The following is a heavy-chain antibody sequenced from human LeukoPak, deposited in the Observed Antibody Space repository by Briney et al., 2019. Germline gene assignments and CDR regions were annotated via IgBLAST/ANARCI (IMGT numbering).Heavy chain of an antibody. CDR1: GFTFSSYA. Sequence: GGSLRLSCAASGFTFSSYAMSWVRQAPGKGLEWVSAISISGSGGSTYYADSVKGRFTISRDNSKNTLYLQMNSLRAEDTAVYYCAKDRKMATIFYRGQGTLVTVSS. V-gene: IGHV3-23*01. D-gene: IGHD5-24*01. CDR2: ISISGSGGST. J-gene: IGHJ4*02. CDR3: AKDRKMATIFY.